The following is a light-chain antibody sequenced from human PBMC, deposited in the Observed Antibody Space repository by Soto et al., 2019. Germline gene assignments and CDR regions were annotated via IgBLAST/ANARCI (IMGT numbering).Light chain of an antibody. CDR1: QSVNSN. CDR2: GAS. J-gene: IGKJ1*01. CDR3: QQYNNWPRT. V-gene: IGKV3-15*01. Sequence: EVVMTQSPDTLSVSPGQRATLSCRASQSVNSNLAWYQQKLGQPPRLLIYGASTRATDIPPRFSGSGSGTDCTLTINRLQSEDFAIYYCQQYNNWPRTFGQGTKVEIK.